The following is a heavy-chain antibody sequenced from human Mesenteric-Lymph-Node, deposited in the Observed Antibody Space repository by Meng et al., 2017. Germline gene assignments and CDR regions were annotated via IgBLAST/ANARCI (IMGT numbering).Heavy chain of an antibody. V-gene: IGHV4-31*03. Sequence: QVQLQESGPGLVKPSQTLSLSCTVSGGSITSGDYYWSWIRQHPGKGLEWIGYIHSSGSTYYNPSLKSRVTISVDTSKNQFSLKLSSVTAADTAVYYCARRRGGSGRDCWGQGTLVTVSS. CDR1: GGSITSGDYY. CDR3: ARRRGGSGRDC. CDR2: IHSSGST. D-gene: IGHD3-10*01. J-gene: IGHJ4*02.